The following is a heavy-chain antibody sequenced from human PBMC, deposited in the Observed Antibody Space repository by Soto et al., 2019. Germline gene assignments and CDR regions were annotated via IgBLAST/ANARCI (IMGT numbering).Heavy chain of an antibody. CDR1: GFEFNSYA. D-gene: IGHD5-12*01. CDR2: IDSTGMNT. CDR3: GKGCGYDYGSYFYP. V-gene: IGHV3-64D*06. Sequence: PGWSLRLSCSASGFEFNSYAMHWVRQAPGKGLETVSLIDSTGMNTYYADSVKGRFTISGDNSENRVYLQMRSLRPDDTALYYCGKGCGYDYGSYFYPCGQGTLATLSS. J-gene: IGHJ5*01.